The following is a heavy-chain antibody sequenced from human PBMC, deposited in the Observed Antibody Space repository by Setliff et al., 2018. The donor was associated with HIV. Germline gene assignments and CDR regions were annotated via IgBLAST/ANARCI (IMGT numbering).Heavy chain of an antibody. V-gene: IGHV4-39*07. CDR2: LYYSGNT. D-gene: IGHD3-22*01. CDR1: GGSIRSSTYY. Sequence: SETLSLTCTVSGGSIRSSTYYWGWIRQSPGKGLEWIGSLYYSGNTYYNSSLKSRVTISLDTSKNQFSLKLNSVTAADTAVYYCARDMTYYFDSSGSFGWFDPWGQGTLVT. CDR3: ARDMTYYFDSSGSFGWFDP. J-gene: IGHJ5*02.